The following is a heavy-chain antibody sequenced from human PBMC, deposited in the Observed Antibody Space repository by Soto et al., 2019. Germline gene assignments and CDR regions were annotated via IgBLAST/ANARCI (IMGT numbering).Heavy chain of an antibody. D-gene: IGHD6-13*01. CDR1: GFSLSNARMG. Sequence: QVTLKESGPVLVKPTETLTLTCTVSGFSLSNARMGVSWIRQPPGKALEWLAHIFSNDEKSYSTSLKSRLTISKDTSKSQVGLTMTNMDPVDTATYYCARSPGIAAAGTELYYYYYGMDFWGQGTTVTVSS. J-gene: IGHJ6*02. CDR3: ARSPGIAAAGTELYYYYYGMDF. CDR2: IFSNDEK. V-gene: IGHV2-26*01.